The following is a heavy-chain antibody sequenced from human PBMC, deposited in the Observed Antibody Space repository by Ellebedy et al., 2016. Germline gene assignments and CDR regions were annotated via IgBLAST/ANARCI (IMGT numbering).Heavy chain of an antibody. CDR3: AKNSGGRYYRFDY. J-gene: IGHJ4*02. CDR1: GFTFTSFG. CDR2: VWSDGDNK. D-gene: IGHD1-26*01. V-gene: IGHV3-33*06. Sequence: GGSLRLSCAASGFTFTSFGMHWVRQAPGKGLEWVAVVWSDGDNKYYAESVKGRFTISRDNSKNMVYLQMNSLRAEDTAVYYCAKNSGGRYYRFDYWGQGTLVTVSS.